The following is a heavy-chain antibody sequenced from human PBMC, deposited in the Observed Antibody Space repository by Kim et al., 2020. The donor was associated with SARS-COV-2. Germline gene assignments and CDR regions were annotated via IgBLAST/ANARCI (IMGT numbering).Heavy chain of an antibody. J-gene: IGHJ6*02. CDR3: ARVLGAAAGTYYYYVMDV. D-gene: IGHD6-13*01. V-gene: IGHV3-33*05. CDR1: GFTFSSYG. CDR2: ISYDGSNK. Sequence: GGSLRLSCAASGFTFSSYGLHWVRQAPGKGLEWVAVISYDGSNKYYADSVKGRFTISRDNSKNTLYLQMNSLRAEDTAVYYCARVLGAAAGTYYYYVMDVWCQGTTVTVSS.